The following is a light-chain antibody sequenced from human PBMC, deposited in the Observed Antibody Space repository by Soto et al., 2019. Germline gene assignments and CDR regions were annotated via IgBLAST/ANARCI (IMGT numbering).Light chain of an antibody. CDR3: QQARSFPIT. CDR1: QNIDKW. CDR2: AAS. J-gene: IGKJ5*01. Sequence: DIQMTQSPSSVSASVGDRVTITCRASQNIDKWIAWYQQKPGKAPKLLIYAASTLRGGVPSRFSGSASGTDFTLTICSLQPEDFATYSCQQARSFPITLGHGTRL. V-gene: IGKV1-12*01.